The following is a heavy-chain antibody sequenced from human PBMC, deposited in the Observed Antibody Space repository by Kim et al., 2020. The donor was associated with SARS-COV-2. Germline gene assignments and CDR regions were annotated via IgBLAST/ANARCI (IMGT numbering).Heavy chain of an antibody. V-gene: IGHV4-31*03. CDR3: ARGGYSYGPQFDY. Sequence: SETLSLTCTVSGGSISSGGYYWSWIRQHPGKGLEWIGYIYYSGSTYYNPSLKSRVTISVDTSKNQFSLKLSSVTAADTAVYYCARGGYSYGPQFDYWGQGTLVTVSS. CDR2: IYYSGST. CDR1: GGSISSGGYY. D-gene: IGHD5-18*01. J-gene: IGHJ4*02.